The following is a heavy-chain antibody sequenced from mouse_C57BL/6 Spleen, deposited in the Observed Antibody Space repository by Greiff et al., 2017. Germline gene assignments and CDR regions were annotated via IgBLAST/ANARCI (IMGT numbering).Heavy chain of an antibody. CDR3: AREWLSPYYFDY. V-gene: IGHV1-82*01. CDR2: IYPGDGDT. D-gene: IGHD1-2*01. Sequence: QVQLKESGPELVKPGASVKISCKASGYAFSSSWMNWVKQRPGKGLEWIGRIYPGDGDTNYNGKFKGKATLTADKSSSTAYMQLSSLTCDCSALYFCAREWLSPYYFDYWRQDPTLTVSS. CDR1: GYAFSSSW. J-gene: IGHJ2*01.